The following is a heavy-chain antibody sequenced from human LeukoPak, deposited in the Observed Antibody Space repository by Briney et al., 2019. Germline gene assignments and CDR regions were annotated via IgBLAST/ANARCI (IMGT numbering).Heavy chain of an antibody. J-gene: IGHJ4*02. CDR1: GFTFSSYG. V-gene: IGHV3-64*01. Sequence: GGSLRLSCAASGFTFSSYGMYWVRQAPGKGLEYVSAISSNGISTYYASSVKGRFTISRDNSKNTLYLQVNSLRAEDTAVYYCAKVEGASKASVYWGQGALVTVSS. CDR3: AKVEGASKASVY. D-gene: IGHD1-1*01. CDR2: ISSNGIST.